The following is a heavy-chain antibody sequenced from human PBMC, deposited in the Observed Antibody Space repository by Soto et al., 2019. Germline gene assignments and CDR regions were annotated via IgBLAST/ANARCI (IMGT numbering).Heavy chain of an antibody. CDR1: GYTFTSYG. Sequence: ASVKVSCKASGYTFTSYGISWVRQAPGQGLEWMGWISAYNGNTNYAQKLQGRVTMTTDTSTSTAYMELSSLRSDDTAVYHCARDQGVLLCFWGDDAFDIWGQGTMVTVSS. D-gene: IGHD3-10*01. V-gene: IGHV1-18*01. CDR2: ISAYNGNT. CDR3: ARDQGVLLCFWGDDAFDI. J-gene: IGHJ3*02.